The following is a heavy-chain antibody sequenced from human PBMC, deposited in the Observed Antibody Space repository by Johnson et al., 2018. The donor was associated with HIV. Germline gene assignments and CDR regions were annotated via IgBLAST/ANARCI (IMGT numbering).Heavy chain of an antibody. CDR3: ARQLGSDAFDI. Sequence: VQLVESGGGLIQPGGSLRLSCAASGFTVSSNYMSWVRQAPGKGLEWVSVIYGGGSGGNKYYADSVKGRFTISRDNSKNTLYLQMNSLRAEDTAVYYCARQLGSDAFDIWGQGTMVTVSS. V-gene: IGHV3-66*03. CDR1: GFTVSSNY. D-gene: IGHD7-27*01. J-gene: IGHJ3*02. CDR2: IYGGGSGGNK.